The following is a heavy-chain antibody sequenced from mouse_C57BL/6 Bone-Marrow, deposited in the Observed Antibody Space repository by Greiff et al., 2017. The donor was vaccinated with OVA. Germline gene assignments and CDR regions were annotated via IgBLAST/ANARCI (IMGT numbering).Heavy chain of an antibody. Sequence: VQLQQSGAELVRPGASVTLSCKASGYTFTDYEMHWVKQTPVHGLEWIGAIDPETGGTAYNQKFKGKAILTADKSSSTAYMELRSLTSEDSAVYYCRHYYGSSPYAMDYWGQGTSVTVSS. CDR3: RHYYGSSPYAMDY. CDR2: IDPETGGT. CDR1: GYTFTDYE. D-gene: IGHD1-1*01. V-gene: IGHV1-15*01. J-gene: IGHJ4*01.